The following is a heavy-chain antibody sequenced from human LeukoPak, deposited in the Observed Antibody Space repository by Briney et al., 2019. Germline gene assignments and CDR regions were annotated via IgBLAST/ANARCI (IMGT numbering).Heavy chain of an antibody. J-gene: IGHJ5*02. D-gene: IGHD1-26*01. V-gene: IGHV4-30-4*01. CDR2: IYYSGST. CDR3: ARGRGWSTGCWFDQ. CDR1: GGSISSGEFY. Sequence: SETLSLTCTVSGGSISSGEFYWSWIRQPPGKGLEWIGYIYYSGSTYYSPSLKSRVAISVDTSKNQFSLKLSSVTAADTAIYYCARGRGWSTGCWFDQWGQGTLVTVSS.